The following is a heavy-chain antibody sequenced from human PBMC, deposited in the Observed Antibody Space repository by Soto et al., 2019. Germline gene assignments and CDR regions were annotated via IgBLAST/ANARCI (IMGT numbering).Heavy chain of an antibody. CDR3: ARVPEPDYYYYYGMDV. Sequence: PGGSLRLSCAASGFTVSSNYMSWVRQAPGKGLEWVSVIYSGGSTYYADSVKGRFTISRDNSKNTLYLQMNSLRAEDTAVYYCARVPEPDYYYYYGMDVCGQGTTVTVSS. V-gene: IGHV3-53*01. J-gene: IGHJ6*02. CDR1: GFTVSSNY. CDR2: IYSGGST.